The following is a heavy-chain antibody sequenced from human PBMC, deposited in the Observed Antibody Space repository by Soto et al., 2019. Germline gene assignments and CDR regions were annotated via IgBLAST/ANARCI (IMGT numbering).Heavy chain of an antibody. CDR3: ARGGSKRLGTAGNWFDP. CDR2: INHSGST. CDR1: GGSFSGYY. Sequence: SETLSLTCAVYGGSFSGYYWSWIRQPPGKGLEWIGEINHSGSTNYNPSLKSRVTISVDTSKNQFSLKLSSVTAADTAVYYCARGGSKRLGTAGNWFDPWGQGTLVTVSS. D-gene: IGHD2-21*02. J-gene: IGHJ5*02. V-gene: IGHV4-34*01.